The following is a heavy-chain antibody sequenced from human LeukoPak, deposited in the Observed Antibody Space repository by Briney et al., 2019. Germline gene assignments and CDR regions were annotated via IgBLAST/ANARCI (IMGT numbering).Heavy chain of an antibody. CDR3: AKDMEVTGSHFDY. V-gene: IGHV1-2*02. CDR1: GYTFTGYY. Sequence: ASVKVSCKASGYTFTGYYMHWVRQAPGQGLEWMGWINPNSGGTNCAQMFQGRVTMTRDTSTSTAYMELSRLRSDGTAVYYCAKDMEVTGSHFDYWGQGTLVTVSS. J-gene: IGHJ4*02. D-gene: IGHD2-21*02. CDR2: INPNSGGT.